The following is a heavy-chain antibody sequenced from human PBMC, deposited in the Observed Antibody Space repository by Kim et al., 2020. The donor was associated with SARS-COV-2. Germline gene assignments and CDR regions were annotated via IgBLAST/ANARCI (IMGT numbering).Heavy chain of an antibody. J-gene: IGHJ5*02. Sequence: DSVKGRFTISRDNSKNTLYLQMNSLRTEDTAVYYCAKLAQKRLFVNWFDPWGQGTLVTVSS. D-gene: IGHD3-22*01. V-gene: IGHV3-23*01. CDR3: AKLAQKRLFVNWFDP.